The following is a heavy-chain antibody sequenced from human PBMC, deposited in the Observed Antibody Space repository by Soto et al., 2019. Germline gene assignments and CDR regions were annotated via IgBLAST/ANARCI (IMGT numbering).Heavy chain of an antibody. CDR1: GGSISSGDYY. Sequence: QVQLQESGPGLVKPSQTLSLTCTVSGGSISSGDYYWSWIRQPLGKGLEWIGYIYYSGSTYYNPSLKRRVTRSVDTSKNRFSLKMSSGTAADTGLYYCAGEGGVGLWFGELPPFDYWGQGTLVTVSS. J-gene: IGHJ4*02. D-gene: IGHD3-10*01. CDR3: AGEGGVGLWFGELPPFDY. CDR2: IYYSGST. V-gene: IGHV4-30-4*01.